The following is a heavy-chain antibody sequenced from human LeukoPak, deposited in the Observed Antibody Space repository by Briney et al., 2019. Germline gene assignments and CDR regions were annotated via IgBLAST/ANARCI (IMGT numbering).Heavy chain of an antibody. D-gene: IGHD1-26*01. CDR2: ISVSSDYI. Sequence: GGSLRLSCAASGFTFSSYGMNWVRQAPGKGLEWVSYISVSSDYIYYADSVKGRFTISRDNSKNTLHLQMDSLRAEDSAVYYCAKDPGRVGASPFDYWGQGTLVTVAS. CDR3: AKDPGRVGASPFDY. CDR1: GFTFSSYG. J-gene: IGHJ4*02. V-gene: IGHV3-21*05.